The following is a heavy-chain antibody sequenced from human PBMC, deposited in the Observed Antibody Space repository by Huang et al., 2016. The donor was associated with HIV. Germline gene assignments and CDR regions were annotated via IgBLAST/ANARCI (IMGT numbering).Heavy chain of an antibody. Sequence: QVQLQESGPGMVKPSQTLSLKCSVSGGSISSGNYYWSWVRQSAGKGLEWIGRIYTSGTTTYNPSLGSRVTISIDASENQLSLKLTSVTAADTAVYYCLRWFAPWGQGILVTVSS. CDR2: IYTSGTT. J-gene: IGHJ5*02. CDR3: LRWFAP. CDR1: GGSISSGNYY. V-gene: IGHV4-61*02.